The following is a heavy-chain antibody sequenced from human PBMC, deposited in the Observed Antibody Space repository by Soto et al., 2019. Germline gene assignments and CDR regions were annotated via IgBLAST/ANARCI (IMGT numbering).Heavy chain of an antibody. J-gene: IGHJ6*02. Sequence: PGVALKISCKASGYSFTTNWIGWVRQMPGKGLEWMGIIYPGDSDTRYSPSFQGQVTISADKSISTAYLQWSSLKASDTAMYYCAGGGVRGVITRTRDYYGMDVWGQGTTVPVSS. D-gene: IGHD3-10*01. CDR1: GYSFTTNW. CDR3: AGGGVRGVITRTRDYYGMDV. V-gene: IGHV5-51*01. CDR2: IYPGDSDT.